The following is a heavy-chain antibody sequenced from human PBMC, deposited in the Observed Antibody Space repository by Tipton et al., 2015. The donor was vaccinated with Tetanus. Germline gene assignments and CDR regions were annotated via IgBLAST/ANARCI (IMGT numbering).Heavy chain of an antibody. J-gene: IGHJ6*02. CDR2: IYYSGST. CDR1: GGSISSSSYY. Sequence: LRLSCTVSGGSISSSSYYWGWIRQPPGKGLEWIGSIYYSGSTYYNPSLKSRVTISVDTSKNQFSLKLSSVTAADTAVYYCAGVQFGVVIPYYYGMDVWGQGTTVTVSS. CDR3: AGVQFGVVIPYYYGMDV. V-gene: IGHV4-39*01. D-gene: IGHD3-16*02.